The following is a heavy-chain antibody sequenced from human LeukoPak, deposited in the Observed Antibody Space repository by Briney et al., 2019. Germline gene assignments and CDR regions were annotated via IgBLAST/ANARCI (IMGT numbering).Heavy chain of an antibody. J-gene: IGHJ4*02. CDR3: ARGGGHLDC. CDR1: GFSFSSYW. CDR2: IKQDGSDK. V-gene: IGHV3-7*03. Sequence: GGSLRLSCAASGFSFSSYWMSWVRQAPGKGLEWVADIKQDGSDKYYLTSVRGRSTISRDNAKNSLFLQMNSLRVEDTAVYYCARGGGHLDCWGQGTLVTVSS. D-gene: IGHD4-23*01.